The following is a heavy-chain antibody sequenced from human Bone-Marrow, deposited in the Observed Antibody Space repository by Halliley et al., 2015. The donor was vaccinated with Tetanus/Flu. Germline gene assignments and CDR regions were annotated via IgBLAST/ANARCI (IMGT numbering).Heavy chain of an antibody. V-gene: IGHV3-53*01. J-gene: IGHJ4*02. Sequence: QLVQSGGGLIQPGGSLRLSCAASGLTVSSSYMSWVRQAPGKGLEWVSFIYSGGSSMYADSVTGRFTISRDSSKNTLYLQMNSLGADDTAVYFCAGRTDFSSSSHFDYWGLGTLVTVSS. CDR1: GLTVSSSY. CDR2: IYSGGSS. D-gene: IGHD6-6*01. CDR3: AGRTDFSSSSHFDY.